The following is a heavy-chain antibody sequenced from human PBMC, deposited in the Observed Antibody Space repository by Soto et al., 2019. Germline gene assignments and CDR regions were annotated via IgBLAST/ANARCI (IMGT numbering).Heavy chain of an antibody. CDR1: GFSFGSYW. CDR3: ARGNTYDGRTAAFDF. J-gene: IGHJ3*01. V-gene: IGHV3-74*01. Sequence: GSLRLSCAATGFSFGSYWMHWVRQALGQGLLWVAHFNSDKNITTYADSVKGRFTISRDNAKKTVYLQMDSLRAEDTAMYYCARGNTYDGRTAAFDFWGPGTMVTVSS. D-gene: IGHD3-22*01. CDR2: FNSDKNIT.